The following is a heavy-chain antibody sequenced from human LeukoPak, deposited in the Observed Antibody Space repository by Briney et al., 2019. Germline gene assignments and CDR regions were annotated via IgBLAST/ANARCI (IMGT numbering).Heavy chain of an antibody. CDR2: IGTAGDT. D-gene: IGHD6-19*01. J-gene: IGHJ3*02. CDR1: GFTFSSYD. CDR3: ARRRSGWWPGAFDI. Sequence: GGSLRLPCAASGFTFSSYDMHWVRQATGKGLEWVSAIGTAGDTYYPGSVKGRFTISRENAKNSLYLQINSLRAGDTAVYYCARRRSGWWPGAFDIWGQGTMVTVSS. V-gene: IGHV3-13*01.